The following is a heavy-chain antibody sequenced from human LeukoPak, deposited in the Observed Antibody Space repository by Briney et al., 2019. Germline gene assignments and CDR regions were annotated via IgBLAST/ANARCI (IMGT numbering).Heavy chain of an antibody. CDR2: ISSGSSSI. CDR3: ARVKSVVVAAKMVDY. CDR1: GFTFSDYS. V-gene: IGHV3-11*04. D-gene: IGHD2-15*01. Sequence: PGGSLRLSCAVSGFTFSDYSMSWIRQAPGKGLEWVSFISSGSSSIYYEDSVKGRFTISRDNSKNTLYLQMNSLRAEDTAVYYCARVKSVVVAAKMVDYWGQGTLVTVSS. J-gene: IGHJ4*02.